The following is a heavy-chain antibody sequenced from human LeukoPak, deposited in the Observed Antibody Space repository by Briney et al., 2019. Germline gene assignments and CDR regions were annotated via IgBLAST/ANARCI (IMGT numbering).Heavy chain of an antibody. Sequence: SETLSLTCTVSGGSLSSGDYYWSWIRQPPGKGLEWIGYIYYSGSTYYNPSLKSRVTISVDTSKNQFSLKLSSVTAADTAVYYCAVSSGWYVKYFDYWGQGTLVTVSS. J-gene: IGHJ4*02. D-gene: IGHD6-19*01. V-gene: IGHV4-30-4*08. CDR2: IYYSGST. CDR3: AVSSGWYVKYFDY. CDR1: GGSLSSGDYY.